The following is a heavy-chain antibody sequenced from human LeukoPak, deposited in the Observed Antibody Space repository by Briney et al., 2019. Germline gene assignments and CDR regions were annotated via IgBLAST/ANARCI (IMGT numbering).Heavy chain of an antibody. CDR3: ARDPDTAMVPDY. D-gene: IGHD5-18*01. J-gene: IGHJ4*02. CDR2: IWYDGSNK. Sequence: PGGSLRLSCAASGFTFSSYAMSWVRQAPGKGLEWVAVIWYDGSNKYYADSVKGRFTISRDNSKNTLYLQMNSLRAEDTAVYYCARDPDTAMVPDYWGQGTLVTVSS. CDR1: GFTFSSYA. V-gene: IGHV3-33*08.